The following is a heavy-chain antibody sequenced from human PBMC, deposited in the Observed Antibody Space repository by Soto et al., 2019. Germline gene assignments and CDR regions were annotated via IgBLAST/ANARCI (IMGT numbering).Heavy chain of an antibody. CDR1: GYSISSGYY. CDR3: ASGIDFYYAMDV. CDR2: IYHSGGT. Sequence: LSLTCAVSGYSISSGYYWGWIRQPPGKGLEWIGSIYHSGGTYYNASLKSRVTISVDTSKNQFSLKLTSVTDADTAVYYCASGIDFYYAMDVWGQGTTVTVSS. V-gene: IGHV4-38-2*01. J-gene: IGHJ6*01.